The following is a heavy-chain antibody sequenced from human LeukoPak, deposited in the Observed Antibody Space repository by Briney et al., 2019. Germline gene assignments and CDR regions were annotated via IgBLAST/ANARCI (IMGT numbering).Heavy chain of an antibody. CDR1: GYTFTSYG. J-gene: IGHJ4*02. D-gene: IGHD6-6*01. Sequence: GASVKVSCKATGYTFTSYGINWVRQATGQGLEWMGWMNPNSGNTGYAQKFQGRVTMTRNTSISTAYMELSSLRSEDTAVYYCARDSSSGVYYFDYWGQGTLVTVSS. V-gene: IGHV1-8*02. CDR2: MNPNSGNT. CDR3: ARDSSSGVYYFDY.